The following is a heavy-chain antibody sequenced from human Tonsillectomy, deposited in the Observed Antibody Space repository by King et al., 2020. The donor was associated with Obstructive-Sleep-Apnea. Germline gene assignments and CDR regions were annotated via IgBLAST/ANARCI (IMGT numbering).Heavy chain of an antibody. Sequence: AQLVQSGAEVKKPGSSVKVSCKASGGTFSSYAISWVRQAPGQGLEWMGGSIPIFVTANYAQKFQGRGTITADESTSTAYMELSSLRSEDTAVYYCARDHGDNYYYGMDVWGQGTTVTVSS. CDR2: SIPIFVTA. CDR1: GGTFSSYA. V-gene: IGHV1-69*01. D-gene: IGHD7-27*01. CDR3: ARDHGDNYYYGMDV. J-gene: IGHJ6*02.